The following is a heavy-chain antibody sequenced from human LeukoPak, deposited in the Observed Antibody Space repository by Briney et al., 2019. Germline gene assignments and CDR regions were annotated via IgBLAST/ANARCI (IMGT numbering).Heavy chain of an antibody. Sequence: GGSLRLSCAASGFTFSSCAMSWVRQAPGKGLEWVSAISGSGGTTYNADSVKGRFTISRDNSKNTLYLQMNSLRAEDTAVYYCAKDSLSGDRFDPWGQGTLVTVSS. D-gene: IGHD4-17*01. V-gene: IGHV3-23*01. CDR3: AKDSLSGDRFDP. CDR2: ISGSGGTT. J-gene: IGHJ5*02. CDR1: GFTFSSCA.